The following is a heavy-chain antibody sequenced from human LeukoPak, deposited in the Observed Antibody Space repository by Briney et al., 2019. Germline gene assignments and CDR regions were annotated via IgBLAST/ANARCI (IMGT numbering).Heavy chain of an antibody. J-gene: IGHJ3*02. Sequence: PSETLSLTCTVSDGSTSTYYWTGIRQPPGKGLEWIGYIYYSGSTNYNPSLKSRVTISVDTSKNQFSQKLSSVAAADTAVYYCARLRGNSLDAFDIWGQGTMVTVSS. CDR2: IYYSGST. V-gene: IGHV4-59*01. CDR3: ARLRGNSLDAFDI. D-gene: IGHD5-18*01. CDR1: DGSTSTYY.